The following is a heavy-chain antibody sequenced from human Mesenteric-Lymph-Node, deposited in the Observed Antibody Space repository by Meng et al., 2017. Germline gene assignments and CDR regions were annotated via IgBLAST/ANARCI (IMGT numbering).Heavy chain of an antibody. D-gene: IGHD6-13*01. J-gene: IGHJ4*02. CDR3: ARGSYFFDY. V-gene: IGHV4-38-2*02. CDR2: IYHSGST. Sequence: GSLRLSCTVSGYSISSGYYWGWIRQPPGKGLEWIGSIYHSGSTYYNPSLKSRVTISVDTSKNQFSLKLSSVTAADTAVYYCARGSYFFDYWGQGTLVTVSS. CDR1: GYSISSGYY.